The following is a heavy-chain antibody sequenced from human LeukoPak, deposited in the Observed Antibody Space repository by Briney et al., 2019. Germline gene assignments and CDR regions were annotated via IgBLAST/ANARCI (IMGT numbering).Heavy chain of an antibody. V-gene: IGHV1-18*01. Sequence: ASVKVSCKASGYTFTSYGISWVRQAPGQGLEWMGWISAYNGNTKYEQKLQGRVTMTTDTSTSTAYMEMRSLRSDDTAVYYCARGLRETDAFDIWGPGTMVTVSS. D-gene: IGHD3-10*01. J-gene: IGHJ3*02. CDR1: GYTFTSYG. CDR3: ARGLRETDAFDI. CDR2: ISAYNGNT.